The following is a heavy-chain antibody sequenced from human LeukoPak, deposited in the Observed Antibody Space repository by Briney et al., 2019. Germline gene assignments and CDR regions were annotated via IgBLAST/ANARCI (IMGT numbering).Heavy chain of an antibody. CDR3: AKDPYYYDTSGYNGDY. V-gene: IGHV3-23*01. CDR2: ISGSGGST. D-gene: IGHD3-22*01. CDR1: GFTFSIYW. Sequence: GGSLRLSCAASGFTFSIYWMHWVRQAPGKGLEWVSSISGSGGSTYYADSVKGRFTISRDNSKNTLFLQMNSLRAEDTAVYYCAKDPYYYDTSGYNGDYWGQGTLVTVSS. J-gene: IGHJ4*02.